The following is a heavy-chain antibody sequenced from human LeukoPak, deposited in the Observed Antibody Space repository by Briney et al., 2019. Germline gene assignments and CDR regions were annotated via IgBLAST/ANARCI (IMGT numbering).Heavy chain of an antibody. CDR1: GGSISSYY. D-gene: IGHD3-22*01. V-gene: IGHV4-59*01. CDR2: IYNSGSA. CDR3: ARAPYDSSGYYFDY. J-gene: IGHJ4*02. Sequence: PSETLSLTCTVSGGSISSYYWTWIRQPPGKGLEWIGYIYNSGSANYNPSLKSRVTISVDTSKNQFSLKLSSVTAADTAVYYCARAPYDSSGYYFDYWGQGTLVTVSS.